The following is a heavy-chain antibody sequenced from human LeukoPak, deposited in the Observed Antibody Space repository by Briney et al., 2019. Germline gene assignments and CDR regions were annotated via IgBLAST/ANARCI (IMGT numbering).Heavy chain of an antibody. CDR2: MNPNSGNT. CDR1: GHTFTSYD. Sequence: GASVKVSCKASGHTFTSYDINWVRQATGQGLEWMGWMNPNSGNTGYAQKFQGRVTMTRNTSISTAYMELSSLRSEDTAVYYCARDLRSSGLPFDYWGQGTLVTVSS. CDR3: ARDLRSSGLPFDY. D-gene: IGHD3-10*01. V-gene: IGHV1-8*01. J-gene: IGHJ4*02.